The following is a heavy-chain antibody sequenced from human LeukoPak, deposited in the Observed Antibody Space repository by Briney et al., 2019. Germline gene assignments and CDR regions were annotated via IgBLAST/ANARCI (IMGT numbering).Heavy chain of an antibody. CDR1: GYSISSGYY. D-gene: IGHD6-25*01. CDR3: ARDPLEYSSESGGFDY. J-gene: IGHJ4*02. CDR2: IYTSGST. Sequence: SETLSLTCTVSGYSISSGYYWGWIRQPPGKGLEWIGRIYTSGSTNYNPSLKSRVTISVDTSKNQVSLNLSSVTAADTAVYYCARDPLEYSSESGGFDYWGQGTLVTVSS. V-gene: IGHV4-38-2*02.